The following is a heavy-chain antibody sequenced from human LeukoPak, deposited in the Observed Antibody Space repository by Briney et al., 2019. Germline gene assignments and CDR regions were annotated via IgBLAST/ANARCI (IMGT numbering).Heavy chain of an antibody. J-gene: IGHJ4*02. V-gene: IGHV1-8*01. CDR3: ARGRIAVAGTLLGY. CDR2: MNPNSGNT. Sequence: ASVKVSCTASGYTFTSYDINWVRQATGQGLEWMGWMNPNSGNTGYAQKFQGRVTMTRNTSISTAYMELSSLRSEDTAVYYCARGRIAVAGTLLGYWGQGTLVAVSS. CDR1: GYTFTSYD. D-gene: IGHD6-19*01.